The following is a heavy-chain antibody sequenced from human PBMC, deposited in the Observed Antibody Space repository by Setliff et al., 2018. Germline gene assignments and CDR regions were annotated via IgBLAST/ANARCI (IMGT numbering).Heavy chain of an antibody. CDR3: ARGGYSYGLGGFPLDY. J-gene: IGHJ4*02. V-gene: IGHV4-61*02. D-gene: IGHD5-18*01. CDR2: IYTSGST. CDR1: GGSISRGSYD. Sequence: SETLSLTCTVSGGSISRGSYDWSWVRQPAGKGLEWIGRIYTSGSTNYNPSLKSRVTISVDTSKNQFSLKLSSVTAADTAVYYCARGGYSYGLGGFPLDYWGQGTLVTVSS.